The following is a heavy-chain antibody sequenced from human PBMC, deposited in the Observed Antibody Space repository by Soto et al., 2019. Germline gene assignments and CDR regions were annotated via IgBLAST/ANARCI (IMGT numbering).Heavy chain of an antibody. CDR2: ISYSENT. J-gene: IGHJ5*02. CDR3: ARAPSKQEDWFDP. Sequence: QVQLQESGPGLVKPSQTLSLTCTVSGGSISNADCYWTWIRQHPGKGLEWIGYISYSENTYYNPSLKSRVTISVDTSKNQFSLRLSSVTAADTAVYYCARAPSKQEDWFDPWGQGTLVTVSS. CDR1: GGSISNADCY. D-gene: IGHD6-13*01. V-gene: IGHV4-31*03.